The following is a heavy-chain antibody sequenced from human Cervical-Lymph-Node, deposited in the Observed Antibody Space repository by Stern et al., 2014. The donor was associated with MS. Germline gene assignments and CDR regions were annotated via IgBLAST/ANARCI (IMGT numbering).Heavy chain of an antibody. D-gene: IGHD4-11*01. V-gene: IGHV4-4*02. CDR3: AKEGDYSRRIRYFEY. CDR2: IYHSGRT. J-gene: IGHJ4*02. CDR1: GGSISTSNW. Sequence: QVQLQESGPGLVNPSGTLSLTCAVSGGSISTSNWRSRVSQHPGQGLEWIGGIYHSGRTHYSPSFKSRVTISLAKSTFQLSLTETSFTAADSAMYYCAKEGDYSRRIRYFEYWGQGILVTVSS.